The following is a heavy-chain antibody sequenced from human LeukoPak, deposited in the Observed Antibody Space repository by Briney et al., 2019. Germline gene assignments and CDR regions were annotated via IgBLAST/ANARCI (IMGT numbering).Heavy chain of an antibody. CDR1: GFTFSDYY. V-gene: IGHV3-11*01. CDR3: ASGPVGSCYSECFDY. J-gene: IGHJ4*02. Sequence: GGSLRLSCAASGFTFSDYYMSWIRQAPGKGLEWVSYISSSGSTIYYADSVKGRFTISRDNAKNSLYLQMNSLRAEDTAVYYCASGPVGSCYSECFDYWGQGTLVTVSS. CDR2: ISSSGSTI. D-gene: IGHD2-15*01.